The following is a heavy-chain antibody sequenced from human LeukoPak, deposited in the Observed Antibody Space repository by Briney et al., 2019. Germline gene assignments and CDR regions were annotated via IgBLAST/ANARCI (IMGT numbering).Heavy chain of an antibody. J-gene: IGHJ4*02. Sequence: GGSLRLSCAASGFTLTRYWVHWVRQAPGKGVVWVTRMNGDERTTYYADSVKGRFTISRDNAKYTVYLQVNGLRAEDTAVYYCARDLRDSHFWGQGTLVTVSS. D-gene: IGHD2-21*02. V-gene: IGHV3-74*01. CDR3: ARDLRDSHF. CDR2: MNGDERTT. CDR1: GFTLTRYW.